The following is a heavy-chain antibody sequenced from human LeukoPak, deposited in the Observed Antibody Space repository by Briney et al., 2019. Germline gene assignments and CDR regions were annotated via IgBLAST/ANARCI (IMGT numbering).Heavy chain of an antibody. Sequence: PSETLSLTCTVSGYSFSSAYYWGWIRQPPGKGLEWIGSIYHSGSTYYNPSLKSRVTISVDTSKNQFSLKLSSVTASATAVYYCARDIAAAAFDAFDICGQGTMGTVSS. D-gene: IGHD6-13*01. CDR1: GYSFSSAYY. V-gene: IGHV4-38-2*02. CDR2: IYHSGST. J-gene: IGHJ3*02. CDR3: ARDIAAAAFDAFDI.